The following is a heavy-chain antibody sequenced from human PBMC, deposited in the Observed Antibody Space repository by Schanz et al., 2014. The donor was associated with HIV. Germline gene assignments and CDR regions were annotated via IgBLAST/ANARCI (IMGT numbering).Heavy chain of an antibody. J-gene: IGHJ4*02. CDR2: ISYDGSNK. CDR3: AKGQRGVVRGDIDC. Sequence: QVQLVESGGGVVQPGRSLRLSCAASGFTFSSYGMHWVRQAPGKGLEWVAVISYDGSNKYYADSVKGRFTISRDNSKNTLYLQMNSLRAEDTAVYYCAKGQRGVVRGDIDCWGQGTLVTVSS. D-gene: IGHD3-10*01. V-gene: IGHV3-30*18. CDR1: GFTFSSYG.